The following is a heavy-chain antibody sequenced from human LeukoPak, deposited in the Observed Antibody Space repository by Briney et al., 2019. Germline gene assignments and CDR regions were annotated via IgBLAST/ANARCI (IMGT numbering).Heavy chain of an antibody. CDR3: ARDIDSSWYSYYYYMDV. D-gene: IGHD6-13*01. V-gene: IGHV1-18*01. Sequence: ASVKVSCKASDYTFTSYGISWVRQAPGQGLEWMGWISAYNGNTNYAQKLQGRVTMTTDTSTSTAYMELRSLRSDDTAVYYCARDIDSSWYSYYYYMDVWGKGTTVTVSS. J-gene: IGHJ6*03. CDR1: DYTFTSYG. CDR2: ISAYNGNT.